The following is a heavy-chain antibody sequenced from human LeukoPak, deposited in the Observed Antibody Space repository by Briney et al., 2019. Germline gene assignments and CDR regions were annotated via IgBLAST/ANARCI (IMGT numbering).Heavy chain of an antibody. J-gene: IGHJ4*02. D-gene: IGHD2-8*01. CDR1: GFTFISYD. V-gene: IGHV3-48*03. Sequence: PGGPLRLSCEASGFTFISYDMNWVRQAPGKGLEWVSYISERATRIEYADSVKGRFIMSRDDANNLLYLQMNSLRAEDTAVYFCVRDAPGSNTGDYWGQGTLVTVSS. CDR3: VRDAPGSNTGDY. CDR2: ISERATRI.